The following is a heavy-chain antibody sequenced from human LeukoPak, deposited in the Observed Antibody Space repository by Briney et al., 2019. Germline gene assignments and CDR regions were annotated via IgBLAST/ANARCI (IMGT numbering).Heavy chain of an antibody. V-gene: IGHV3-7*01. J-gene: IGHJ4*02. CDR1: GFTFSSYA. Sequence: GGSLRLSCAASGFTFSSYAMSWVRQAPGKGLEWVANIKQDGSEKYYVDSVKGRFTISRDNAKNSLYLQMNSLRAEDTAVYYCARAVFCSSTSCSYFDYWGQGTLVTVSS. CDR3: ARAVFCSSTSCSYFDY. CDR2: IKQDGSEK. D-gene: IGHD2-2*01.